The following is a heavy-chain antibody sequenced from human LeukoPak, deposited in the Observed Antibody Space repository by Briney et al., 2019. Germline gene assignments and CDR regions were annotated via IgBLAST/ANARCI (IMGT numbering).Heavy chain of an antibody. CDR1: GFTFSSYA. D-gene: IGHD3-3*01. V-gene: IGHV3-23*01. CDR3: AKGGLRFLEWLLDY. Sequence: PGGSLRLSCVASGFTFSSYAMSWVRQAPGKGLEWVSAISGSGGSTYYADSVKGRFTISRDNSKNTLYLQMNSLRAEDTAVYYCAKGGLRFLEWLLDYWGQGTLVTASS. CDR2: ISGSGGST. J-gene: IGHJ4*02.